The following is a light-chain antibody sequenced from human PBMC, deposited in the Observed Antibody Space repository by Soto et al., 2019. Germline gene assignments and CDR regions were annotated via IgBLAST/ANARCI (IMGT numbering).Light chain of an antibody. CDR1: QSVSSNY. CDR2: GAS. V-gene: IGKV3-20*01. CDR3: QQYGSSGT. J-gene: IGKJ1*01. Sequence: ESVLTQSPSTLSLSPGQRATLSCRASQSVSSNYLAWYQQKPGQAPRLLIYGASTRATGIPDRFSGSGSGTDFTLTISRLEPEDFAVYYCQQYGSSGTFGQGTKVDIK.